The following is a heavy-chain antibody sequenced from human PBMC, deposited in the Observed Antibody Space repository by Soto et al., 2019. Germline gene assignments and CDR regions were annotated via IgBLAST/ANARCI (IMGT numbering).Heavy chain of an antibody. J-gene: IGHJ6*02. CDR1: GFTFSSYA. D-gene: IGHD6-19*01. CDR2: ISYDGSNK. Sequence: GGSLRLCCAASGFTFSSYAMHWVRQAPGKGLEWVAVISYDGSNKYYADSVKGRFTISRDNSKNTLYLQMNSLRAEDTAVYYCAKDIGWNCFFGMDVWGQGITVTVSS. V-gene: IGHV3-30-3*01. CDR3: AKDIGWNCFFGMDV.